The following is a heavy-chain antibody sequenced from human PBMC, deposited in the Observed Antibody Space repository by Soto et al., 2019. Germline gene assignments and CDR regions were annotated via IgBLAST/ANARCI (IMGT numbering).Heavy chain of an antibody. Sequence: PGGSLRLSCAASGFTFSSYWMSWVRQAPGKGLEWVANIRQDGSEKYYVDSVKGRFTISRDNAKNSLYLQMNSLRAEDTAVYYCARDLGYGSGSYYNPYNWFDPWGQGTLVTVSS. CDR2: IRQDGSEK. J-gene: IGHJ5*02. D-gene: IGHD3-10*01. CDR1: GFTFSSYW. V-gene: IGHV3-7*01. CDR3: ARDLGYGSGSYYNPYNWFDP.